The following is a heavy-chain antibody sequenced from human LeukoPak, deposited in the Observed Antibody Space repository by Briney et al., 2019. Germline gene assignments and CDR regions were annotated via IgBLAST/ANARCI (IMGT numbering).Heavy chain of an antibody. Sequence: PGGSLRLSCAASGFTFSSYWMSWVRQVPGKGLEWVANIKQDGSEKYYVDSAKGRFTISRDNAKNSLYLQMNGLRAEDTAVYYCARARGIFPYYYYYMDVWGKGTTVTVSS. J-gene: IGHJ6*03. CDR3: ARARGIFPYYYYYMDV. CDR2: IKQDGSEK. V-gene: IGHV3-7*01. D-gene: IGHD2-21*01. CDR1: GFTFSSYW.